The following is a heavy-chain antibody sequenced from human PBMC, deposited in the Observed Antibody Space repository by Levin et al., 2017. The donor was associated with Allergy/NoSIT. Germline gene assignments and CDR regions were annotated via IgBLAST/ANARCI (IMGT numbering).Heavy chain of an antibody. CDR2: ISGSGGST. CDR3: AKFGGSDYGDYAYAFDI. J-gene: IGHJ3*02. V-gene: IGHV3-23*01. D-gene: IGHD4-17*01. CDR1: GFTFSSYA. Sequence: GESLKISCAASGFTFSSYAMSWVRQAPGKGLEWVSAISGSGGSTYYADSVKGRFTISRDNSKNTLYLQMNSLRAEDTAVYYCAKFGGSDYGDYAYAFDIWGQGTMVTVSS.